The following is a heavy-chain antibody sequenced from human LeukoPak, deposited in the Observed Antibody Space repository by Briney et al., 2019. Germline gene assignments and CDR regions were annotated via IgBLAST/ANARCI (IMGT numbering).Heavy chain of an antibody. V-gene: IGHV4-39*01. J-gene: IGHJ4*02. CDR1: GGSISSSSYY. CDR2: IYYSGST. CDR3: ASLRERSYYARGFDY. Sequence: PSETLSLTCTVSGGSISSSSYYWGWLRQPPGTGLEWVGSIYYSGSTYYNPSLKSRVTISVDTSKSQFSLKLSSVTAADTAVFYCASLRERSYYARGFDYWGQGTLVTVSS. D-gene: IGHD1-26*01.